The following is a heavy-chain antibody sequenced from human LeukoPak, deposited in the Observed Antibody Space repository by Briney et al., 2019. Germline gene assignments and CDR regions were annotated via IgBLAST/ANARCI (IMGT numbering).Heavy chain of an antibody. CDR3: ARSGGVWYFDH. D-gene: IGHD3-16*01. Sequence: SETLSLTCTVSGGSISNYFWTWIRQSQGKGLEWIGYIYSSGSTHYNPSLKSRVTISADTSKNQLSLRLTSVTAADTSIYYCARSGGVWYFDHWGQGALVTVSS. J-gene: IGHJ4*02. V-gene: IGHV4-59*01. CDR1: GGSISNYF. CDR2: IYSSGST.